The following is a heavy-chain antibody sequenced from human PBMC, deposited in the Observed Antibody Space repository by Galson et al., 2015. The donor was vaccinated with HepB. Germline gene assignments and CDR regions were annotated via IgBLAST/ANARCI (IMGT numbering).Heavy chain of an antibody. V-gene: IGHV6-1*01. D-gene: IGHD1-14*01. J-gene: IGHJ3*02. Sequence: CANSGDSVSSNSAAAWNWIRQPQSRGHEWLGRTFYRSNKWYYDYAESVKSRITINADTSKNHFSLQLNSVTPEDTAVYFCARGTRNVFDICGQGTMVTVSS. CDR1: GDSVSSNSAAA. CDR2: TFYRSNKWYY. CDR3: ARGTRNVFDI.